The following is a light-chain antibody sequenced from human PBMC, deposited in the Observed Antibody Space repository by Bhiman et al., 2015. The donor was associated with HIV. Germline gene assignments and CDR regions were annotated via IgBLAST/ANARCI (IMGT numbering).Light chain of an antibody. CDR2: DVS. CDR1: SSYVGGYNY. CDR3: SSYTISNTYV. V-gene: IGLV2-14*03. Sequence: QSALTQPASVSGSPGQSITISCTGTSSYVGGYNYVSWYQQHPGKAPKLMIYDVSERPSGVSNRFSGSKSGNTASLTISGLQAEDEADYYCSSYTISNTYVFGTGTKVTVL. J-gene: IGLJ1*01.